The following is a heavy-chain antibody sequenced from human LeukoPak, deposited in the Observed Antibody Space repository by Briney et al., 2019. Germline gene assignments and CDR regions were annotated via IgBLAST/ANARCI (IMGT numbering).Heavy chain of an antibody. Sequence: SETLSLTCAVSGDSISNSNWWSWVRQPPGKGLEWIGYIFHTGSTNHNPSLKSRVTISVDKSKNQFSLRLISVTAADTAVYFCARVRVIDWGSSYFDYWGQGNLVTVSS. CDR3: ARVRVIDWGSSYFDY. CDR2: IFHTGST. CDR1: GDSISNSNW. J-gene: IGHJ4*02. V-gene: IGHV4-4*02. D-gene: IGHD3-9*01.